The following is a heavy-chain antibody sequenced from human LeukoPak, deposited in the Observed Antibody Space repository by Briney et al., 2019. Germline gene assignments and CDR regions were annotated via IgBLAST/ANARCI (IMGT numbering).Heavy chain of an antibody. CDR2: IYSGGST. CDR1: GFTVSSNY. V-gene: IGHV3-53*01. Sequence: GGSLRLSCAASGFTVSSNYMSWVRQAPGKGLEWVSVIYSGGSTYYADSVKGRFTISRDNSKNTLYLQMNSLRVEDTAVYYCARVGFSSSWGLAYWGQGTLVTVSS. J-gene: IGHJ4*02. D-gene: IGHD6-13*01. CDR3: ARVGFSSSWGLAY.